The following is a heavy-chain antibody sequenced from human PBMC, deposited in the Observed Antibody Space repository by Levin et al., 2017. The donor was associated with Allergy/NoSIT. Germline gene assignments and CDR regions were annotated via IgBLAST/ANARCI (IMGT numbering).Heavy chain of an antibody. D-gene: IGHD3-10*01. CDR1: GFTFSSYA. V-gene: IGHV3-23*01. CDR3: AKDDYYGSGSDRGSSYYDYGMDV. J-gene: IGHJ6*02. Sequence: SGGSLRLSCAASGFTFSSYAMSWVRQAPGKGLEWVSAISGSGDSTYYADSVKGRFTISRDNSKNTLYLQMNSLRAEDTAVYYCAKDDYYGSGSDRGSSYYDYGMDVWGQGTTVTVSS. CDR2: ISGSGDST.